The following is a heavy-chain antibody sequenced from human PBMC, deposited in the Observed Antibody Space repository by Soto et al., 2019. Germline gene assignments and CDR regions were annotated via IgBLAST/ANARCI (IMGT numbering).Heavy chain of an antibody. Sequence: GGSLRLSCTASGFTFSTFDMNWVRQAPGKGLEWISYISSSGSSIYYPDSVKGRFTISRDNAKKSLFLQVSSLRAEDTAVYYCARGLYYFDYWGQGTLVTVSS. J-gene: IGHJ4*02. CDR2: ISSSGSSI. CDR1: GFTFSTFD. V-gene: IGHV3-48*03. CDR3: ARGLYYFDY.